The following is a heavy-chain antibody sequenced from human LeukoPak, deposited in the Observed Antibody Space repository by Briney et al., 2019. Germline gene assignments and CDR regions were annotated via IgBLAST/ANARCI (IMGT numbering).Heavy chain of an antibody. CDR3: ARDLGTMVRGVLDY. J-gene: IGHJ4*02. CDR2: ISSSSSYI. Sequence: GGSLRLSCAASGFTFSSYSMNWVRQAPGKGLEWDSSISSSSSYIYYADSVKGRFTISRDNAKNSLYLQMNSLRAEDTAVYYCARDLGTMVRGVLDYWGQGTLVTVSS. CDR1: GFTFSSYS. D-gene: IGHD3-10*01. V-gene: IGHV3-21*01.